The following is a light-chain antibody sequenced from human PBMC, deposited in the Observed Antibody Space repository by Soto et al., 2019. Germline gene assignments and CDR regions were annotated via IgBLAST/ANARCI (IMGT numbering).Light chain of an antibody. CDR1: QSVSNN. J-gene: IGKJ2*01. CDR2: GAS. CDR3: QQYYNWPYT. V-gene: IGKV3-15*01. Sequence: EIVMTQSPATLSVSPGERASLSCRASQSVSNNLAGYQQKPGQGPRLLIFGASTRATDIPARFSGSGSGTEFTLTISSLQSEDFAVYYCQQYYNWPYTFGQGTKLEIK.